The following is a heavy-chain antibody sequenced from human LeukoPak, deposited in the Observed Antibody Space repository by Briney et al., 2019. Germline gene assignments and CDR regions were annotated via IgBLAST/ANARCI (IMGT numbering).Heavy chain of an antibody. CDR3: ARGKQWLNY. CDR1: GFTFSSYS. J-gene: IGHJ4*02. D-gene: IGHD6-19*01. V-gene: IGHV3-48*01. CDR2: ISSSSSTI. Sequence: GGSLRLSCAASGFTFSSYSMNWVRQAPGKGLEWVSYISSSSSTIYYADSVKGLFTISRDNAKNSLYLQMNSLRAEDTAVYYCARGKQWLNYWGQGTLVTVSS.